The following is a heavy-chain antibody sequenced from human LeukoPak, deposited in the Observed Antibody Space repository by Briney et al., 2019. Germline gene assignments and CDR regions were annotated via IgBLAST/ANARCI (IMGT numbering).Heavy chain of an antibody. CDR3: ARFVRDMTGYLDY. CDR2: IYYSGST. J-gene: IGHJ4*02. Sequence: SETLSLTCTVSGGSISSYYWSWIRQPPGKGLEWIGYIYYSGSTNYNPSLKSRVTISVDTSKNQFSLKLSSVTAADTAVYYCARFVRDMTGYLDYWGQGTLVTVSS. CDR1: GGSISSYY. V-gene: IGHV4-59*01.